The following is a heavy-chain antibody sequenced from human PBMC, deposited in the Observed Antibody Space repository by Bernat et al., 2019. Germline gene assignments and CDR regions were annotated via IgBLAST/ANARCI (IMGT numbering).Heavy chain of an antibody. D-gene: IGHD1-26*01. CDR2: ISGSATNT. Sequence: EVQLLESGGGLVQPGGSLRLSCAASGFTFSSYTMGWVRQTPGQGLKWVSDISGSATNTYYADSVKGRFTISRDNSKNTLYLQMNSLRAEDTATYYCAKAGSRVSYYGYWGQGTLVTVSS. CDR3: AKAGSRVSYYGY. V-gene: IGHV3-23*01. CDR1: GFTFSSYT. J-gene: IGHJ4*02.